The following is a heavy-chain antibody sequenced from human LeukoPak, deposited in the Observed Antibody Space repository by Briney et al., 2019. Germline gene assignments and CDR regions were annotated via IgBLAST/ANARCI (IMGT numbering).Heavy chain of an antibody. CDR1: GFTFDDYG. V-gene: IGHV3-20*04. J-gene: IGHJ6*03. Sequence: GGSLRLSCAASGFTFDDYGMSWVRQAPGKGLEWVSGINWNGGSTGYADSVKGRFTIPRDNAKNSLYLQMNSLRAEDTALYYCARDMITFGGVIVHRYYYYYMDVWGKGTTVTVSS. CDR2: INWNGGST. D-gene: IGHD3-16*02. CDR3: ARDMITFGGVIVHRYYYYYMDV.